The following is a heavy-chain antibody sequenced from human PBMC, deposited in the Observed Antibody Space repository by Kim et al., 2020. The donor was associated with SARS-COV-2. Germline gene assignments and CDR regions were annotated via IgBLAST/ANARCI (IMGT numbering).Heavy chain of an antibody. V-gene: IGHV3-21*01. CDR3: ARGEPSLNFDY. J-gene: IGHJ4*02. D-gene: IGHD1-26*01. Sequence: IYNSGSVKGRFTISRDNAKNSLYLQMNSLRGEDTAVYYCARGEPSLNFDYWGQGTLVTVSS. CDR2: I.